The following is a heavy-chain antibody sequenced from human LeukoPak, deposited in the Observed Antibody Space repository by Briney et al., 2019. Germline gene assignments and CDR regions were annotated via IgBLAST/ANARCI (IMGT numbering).Heavy chain of an antibody. CDR2: ISAYNGNT. J-gene: IGHJ4*02. CDR1: GYTFTSYG. Sequence: GASVKVSCKASGYTFTSYGISWVRQAPGQGLEWMGWISAYNGNTNYAQKLQGRVTMTTDTSTSTAYMEPRSLRSDDTAVYYCARGGHDYGAKRPFDYWGQGTLVTVSS. D-gene: IGHD4-17*01. V-gene: IGHV1-18*01. CDR3: ARGGHDYGAKRPFDY.